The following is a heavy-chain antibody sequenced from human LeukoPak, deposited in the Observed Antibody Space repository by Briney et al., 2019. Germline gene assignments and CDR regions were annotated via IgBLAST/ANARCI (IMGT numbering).Heavy chain of an antibody. CDR2: IYYSGST. V-gene: IGHV4-39*07. Sequence: ESSETLSLTCTVSGGSISSSSYYWGWIRQPPGKGLEWIGSIYYSGSTYYNPSLKSRVTVSVDTSKNQFSLKLSSVTAADTAVYYCARGTLYYGSGTLLAFHYWGQGTPVTVSS. CDR3: ARGTLYYGSGTLLAFHY. D-gene: IGHD3-10*01. CDR1: GGSISSSSYY. J-gene: IGHJ4*02.